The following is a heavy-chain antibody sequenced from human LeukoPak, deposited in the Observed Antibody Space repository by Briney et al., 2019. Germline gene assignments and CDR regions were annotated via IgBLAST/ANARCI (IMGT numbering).Heavy chain of an antibody. Sequence: GGSLRLSCAASGFTFSDYYMNWIRQAPGKGLEWVSYISSGGSYIEYADSVEGRFTISRDNAKKSLYLQMNSLRAEDTAVYYCARGFYASGSYFHHWGQGTLVTVSS. V-gene: IGHV3-11*06. CDR3: ARGFYASGSYFHH. CDR1: GFTFSDYY. J-gene: IGHJ1*01. CDR2: ISSGGSYI. D-gene: IGHD3-10*01.